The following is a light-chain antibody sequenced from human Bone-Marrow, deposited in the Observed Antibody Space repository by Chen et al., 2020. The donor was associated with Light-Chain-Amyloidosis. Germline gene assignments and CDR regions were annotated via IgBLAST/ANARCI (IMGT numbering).Light chain of an antibody. Sequence: NCMPTQPHSVSESPGKTVIISCTRSSGSIATNYVQWYQQRPGSSPTTVIDEDDQRPSGCPDRFSGSIDRSSNSASLTVSGLKTEDEADYYCQSYQGSSQGVFSGGTKLTVL. CDR2: EDD. CDR3: QSYQGSSQGV. V-gene: IGLV6-57*01. CDR1: SGSIATNY. J-gene: IGLJ3*02.